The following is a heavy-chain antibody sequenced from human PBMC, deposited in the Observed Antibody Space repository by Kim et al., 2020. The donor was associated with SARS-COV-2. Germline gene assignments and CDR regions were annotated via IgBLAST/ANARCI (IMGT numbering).Heavy chain of an antibody. V-gene: IGHV4-34*01. J-gene: IGHJ6*02. CDR3: ARRVYYYYGMDV. Sequence: SETLSLTCAVYGGSFSGYYWSWIRQPPGKGLEWIGEINHSGSTNYNPSLKSRVTISVDTSKNQFSLKLSSVTAADTAVYYCARRVYYYYGMDVWGQGTT. CDR2: INHSGST. CDR1: GGSFSGYY.